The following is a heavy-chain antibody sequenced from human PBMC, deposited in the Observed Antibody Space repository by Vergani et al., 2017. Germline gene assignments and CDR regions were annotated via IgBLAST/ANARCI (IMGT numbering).Heavy chain of an antibody. Sequence: EVMLVQSGAEVKKPGESLKISCKYSESSFISNEIAWLRQMSGKGRQWMGIIYPGDAGTRYSPSFQGQVTISADKSISTAYLQWSSLKASDTAMYYCASGNREGYNYHGMDVWGQGTTVTVSS. CDR1: ESSFISNE. CDR3: ASGNREGYNYHGMDV. CDR2: IYPGDAGT. D-gene: IGHD5-24*01. J-gene: IGHJ6*02. V-gene: IGHV5-51*03.